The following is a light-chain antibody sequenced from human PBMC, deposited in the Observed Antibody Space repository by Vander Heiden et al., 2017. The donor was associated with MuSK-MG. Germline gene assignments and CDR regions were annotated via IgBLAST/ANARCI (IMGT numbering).Light chain of an antibody. CDR1: QSVSSN. V-gene: IGKV3-15*01. CDR3: QQYNYWPPLT. Sequence: ELVSTQSPPNLSVSRGPRGTLSRKASQSVSSNLAWYQQKPGQAPRLLIYGASTRATGIPARFSCSGSGTEFTLTISSLQSEDFAVYYCQQYNYWPPLTFGGGTKVEIK. CDR2: GAS. J-gene: IGKJ4*01.